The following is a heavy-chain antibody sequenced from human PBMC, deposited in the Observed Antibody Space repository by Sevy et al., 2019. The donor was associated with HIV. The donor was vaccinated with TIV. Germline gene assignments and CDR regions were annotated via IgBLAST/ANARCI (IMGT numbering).Heavy chain of an antibody. D-gene: IGHD2-15*01. J-gene: IGHJ4*02. CDR3: ARVFKDRTEGCRGGSCPFDY. V-gene: IGHV3-30-3*01. Sequence: GGSLRLSCAASGFTFSSYAMHWVRQAPGKGLEWVAVISYDGSNKYYADSVKGRFTISRDNSKNTLYLQMNSLRAEDTAVYYCARVFKDRTEGCRGGSCPFDYWGQGTLVTVSS. CDR1: GFTFSSYA. CDR2: ISYDGSNK.